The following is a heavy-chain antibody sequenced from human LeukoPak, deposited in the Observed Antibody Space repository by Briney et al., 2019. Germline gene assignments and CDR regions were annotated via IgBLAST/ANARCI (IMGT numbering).Heavy chain of an antibody. J-gene: IGHJ4*02. CDR3: AKDRVLRDDGWVSDF. D-gene: IGHD5-24*01. CDR1: GFIFNNYV. Sequence: GGSLRLSCAASGFIFNNYVMHWVRQAPGKGLEYVSAISGNGGSTYYANSVKGRFTISRDNSKNTLYLQMNSLRAEDTAVYYCAKDRVLRDDGWVSDFWGQGTLVTVSS. CDR2: ISGNGGST. V-gene: IGHV3-64*01.